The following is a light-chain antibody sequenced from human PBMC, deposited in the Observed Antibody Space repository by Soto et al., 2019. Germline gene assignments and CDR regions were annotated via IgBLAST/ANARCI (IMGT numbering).Light chain of an antibody. CDR2: AAS. CDR1: QGISSY. J-gene: IGKJ5*01. CDR3: QQLNSYPIT. V-gene: IGKV1-9*01. Sequence: IQLTQSPSFLSASIGDIVAITFRASQGISSYLAWYQQKPGKAPKLLIYAASTLQSGVPSRFSGSGSGTEFTLTISSLQPEDFATYYCQQLNSYPITFGQGTRLEIK.